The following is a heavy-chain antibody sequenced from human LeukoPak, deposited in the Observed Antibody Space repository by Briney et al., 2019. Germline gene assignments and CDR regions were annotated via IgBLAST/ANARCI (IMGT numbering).Heavy chain of an antibody. CDR1: GGSFSGYY. CDR3: ARESSTSCDY. J-gene: IGHJ4*02. D-gene: IGHD2-2*01. V-gene: IGHV4-34*01. CDR2: INHSGST. Sequence: PSETLSLTCAVYGGSFSGYYWSWIRQPPGKGLGWIGEINHSGSTNYNPSLKSRVTISVDTSKNQFSLKLSSVTAADTAVYYCARESSTSCDYWGQGTLVTVSS.